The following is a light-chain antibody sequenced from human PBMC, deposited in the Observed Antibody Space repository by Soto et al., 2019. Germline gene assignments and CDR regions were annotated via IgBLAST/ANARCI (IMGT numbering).Light chain of an antibody. J-gene: IGLJ3*02. CDR1: NSHIGNYY. V-gene: IGLV1-51*01. Sequence: QSVLTQPPSVSAAPGQKVTISCSGSNSHIGNYYVSWYQQFPGAAPKLLIYDNNKRPSGITDRFSGSKSGTSATLGITGLQTGDEADYYCGAWDGSLSVGVFGGGTKLTVL. CDR3: GAWDGSLSVGV. CDR2: DNN.